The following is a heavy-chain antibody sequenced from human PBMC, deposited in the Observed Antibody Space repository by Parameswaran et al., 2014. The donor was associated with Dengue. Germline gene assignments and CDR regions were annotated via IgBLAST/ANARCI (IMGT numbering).Heavy chain of an antibody. Sequence: SWVRQAPGQGLEWMGGIIPIFGTANYAQKFRGRVTITADESTSTAYMELSSLRSEDTAVYYCARGPYSGYDPGTYYYYGMDVWGQGTTVTVSS. V-gene: IGHV1-69*01. CDR3: ARGPYSGYDPGTYYYYGMDV. CDR2: IIPIFGTA. D-gene: IGHD5-12*01. J-gene: IGHJ6*02.